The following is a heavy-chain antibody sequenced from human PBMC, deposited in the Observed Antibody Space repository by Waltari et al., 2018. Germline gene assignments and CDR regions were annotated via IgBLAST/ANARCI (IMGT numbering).Heavy chain of an antibody. V-gene: IGHV3-11*04. CDR3: AREAVTLYYFDY. J-gene: IGHJ4*02. D-gene: IGHD4-4*01. Sequence: QVQLVESGGGLVKPGGSLRLSCAASGFTFSDYYMSWIRQAPGKGLEWGAYISSRCSTIYYADSVKGRFTIPMDNAKNALYLQMNSLRAEDTAVYYCAREAVTLYYFDYWGQGTLGTVSS. CDR2: ISSRCSTI. CDR1: GFTFSDYY.